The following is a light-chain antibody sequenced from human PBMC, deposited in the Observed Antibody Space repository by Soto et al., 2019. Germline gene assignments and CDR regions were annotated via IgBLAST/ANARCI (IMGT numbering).Light chain of an antibody. J-gene: IGKJ5*01. Sequence: DVVMTQTPLSLSVAPGQPASISCKSSQSLLHITGETFLFWYLQKTGQSPQLLGYEVSTRVSGVKERFSGSGCGTDFTLEISRVETDDVGIYYCMQSTQLPPTFGQGTRLGI. CDR2: EVS. V-gene: IGKV2D-29*02. CDR1: QSLLHITGETF. CDR3: MQSTQLPPT.